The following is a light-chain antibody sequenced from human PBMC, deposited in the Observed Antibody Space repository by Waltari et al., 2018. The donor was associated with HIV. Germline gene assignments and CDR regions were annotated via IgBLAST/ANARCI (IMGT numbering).Light chain of an antibody. V-gene: IGKV3-20*01. CDR1: QTISSTY. CDR3: QQYIGSPRT. Sequence: EIALTQSPGTLSLSPGERATLSCRASQTISSTYLAWYQQKPGQAPRLLIYGASSRATGIPDSFSGSGSGTDFTLTISSLEPEDCAVYYCQQYIGSPRTFGQGTKVELK. J-gene: IGKJ1*01. CDR2: GAS.